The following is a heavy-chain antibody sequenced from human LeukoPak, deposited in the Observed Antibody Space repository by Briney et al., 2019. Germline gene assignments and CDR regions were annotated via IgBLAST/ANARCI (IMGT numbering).Heavy chain of an antibody. V-gene: IGHV3-74*01. D-gene: IGHD6-13*01. J-gene: IGHJ3*02. CDR3: AKAATGTRNAFDI. CDR2: TDSDGSST. Sequence: TDSDGSSTNYADSVKGRFTISRDNAKNTLYLQMNSLRAEDTAVYYCAKAATGTRNAFDIWGQGTMVTVSS.